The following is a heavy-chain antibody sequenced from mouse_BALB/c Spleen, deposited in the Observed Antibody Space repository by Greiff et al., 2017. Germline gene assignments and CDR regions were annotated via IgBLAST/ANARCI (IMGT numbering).Heavy chain of an antibody. CDR3: ARFTMITTSY. Sequence: EVMLVESGPGLVKPSQSLSLTCTVTGYSITSDYAWNWIRQFPGNKLEWMGYISYSGSTSYNPSLKSRISITRDTSKNQFFLQLNSVTTEDTATYYCARFTMITTSYWGQGTLVTVSA. J-gene: IGHJ3*01. V-gene: IGHV3-2*02. CDR1: GYSITSDYA. CDR2: ISYSGST. D-gene: IGHD2-4*01.